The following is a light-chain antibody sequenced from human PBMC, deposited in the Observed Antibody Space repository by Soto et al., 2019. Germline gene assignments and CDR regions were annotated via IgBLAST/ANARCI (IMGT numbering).Light chain of an antibody. CDR3: QHYYSTPYA. CDR2: WAS. J-gene: IGKJ2*01. Sequence: DIVMTQSPDSLAVSLGERATINCKSSQSVLLTSNNKNYLAWYQQKPGQPPKLLIYWASTREPGVPDRFSGSGSGTDFTLTIGSLQAEDVAVYYCQHYYSTPYAFGQGTKLEI. CDR1: QSVLLTSNNKNY. V-gene: IGKV4-1*01.